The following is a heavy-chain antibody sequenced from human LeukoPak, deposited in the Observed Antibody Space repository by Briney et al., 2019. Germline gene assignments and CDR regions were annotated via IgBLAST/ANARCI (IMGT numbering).Heavy chain of an antibody. Sequence: GGSLRLSCAASGFTVSSNYMSWVRQAPGKGLEWVSVIYSGGSTYYADSVKGRFTISRDNSKNTLYLQMNSLRAEDTAVYYCARGGNDFWSGYWAMRYYYYGMDVWGQGTTVTVSS. J-gene: IGHJ6*02. CDR3: ARGGNDFWSGYWAMRYYYYGMDV. CDR2: IYSGGST. V-gene: IGHV3-53*01. D-gene: IGHD3-3*01. CDR1: GFTVSSNY.